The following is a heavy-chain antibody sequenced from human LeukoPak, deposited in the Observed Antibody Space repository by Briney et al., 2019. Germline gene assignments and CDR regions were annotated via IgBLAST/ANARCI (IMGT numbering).Heavy chain of an antibody. D-gene: IGHD5-12*01. CDR3: ARARGGCDLDY. CDR2: ISSSSSTI. J-gene: IGHJ4*02. V-gene: IGHV3-48*04. Sequence: GGSLRLSCAASGFTFSSYSMNWVRQAPGKGLEWVSYISSSSSTIYYADSVKGRFTISRDNVKNSLYLQMNSLRVEDTAVYYCARARGGCDLDYWGQGTLVTVSS. CDR1: GFTFSSYS.